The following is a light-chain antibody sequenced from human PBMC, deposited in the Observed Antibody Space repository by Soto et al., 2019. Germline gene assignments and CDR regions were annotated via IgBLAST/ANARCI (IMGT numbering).Light chain of an antibody. V-gene: IGKV3-20*01. CDR2: GAS. Sequence: IVLTQPPGTLSLSPGERATLSCRASQSVRSTYLAWYQQRPGQAPRLLIYGASSRATGIPDRFSGSGSGTDFTLTISRLEPEDSAVYYCHQYSSSRKTFGQGTKVDIK. CDR1: QSVRSTY. J-gene: IGKJ1*01. CDR3: HQYSSSRKT.